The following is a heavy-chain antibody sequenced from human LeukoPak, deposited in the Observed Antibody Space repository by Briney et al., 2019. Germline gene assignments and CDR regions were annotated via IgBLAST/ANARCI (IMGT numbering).Heavy chain of an antibody. CDR1: GGTFSSYA. V-gene: IGHV1-69*13. J-gene: IGHJ4*02. Sequence: SVTVSCKASGGTFSSYAISWLRQAPRQGLERMGGIIPIFGTANYAQKFQGRVTITADESTSTAYMELSSLRSEDTAVYYCARSYYTVTTYIFRFDYWGQGTLVTVSS. CDR2: IIPIFGTA. CDR3: ARSYYTVTTYIFRFDY. D-gene: IGHD4-17*01.